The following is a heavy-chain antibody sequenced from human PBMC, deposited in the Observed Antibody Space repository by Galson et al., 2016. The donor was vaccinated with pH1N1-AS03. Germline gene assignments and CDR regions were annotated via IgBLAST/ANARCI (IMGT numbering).Heavy chain of an antibody. CDR3: ARGSGSPHWFDP. CDR2: VGGVDGSL. CDR1: GFTFSHYG. V-gene: IGHV3-23*01. J-gene: IGHJ5*02. Sequence: SLRLSCAASGFTFSHYGIHWVRQAPGKGLEWVSGVGGVDGSLWYAESVKGRFTVSRDNSKGTLDLQMNSLRADDTAVYYCARGSGSPHWFDPWGQGTLVTVSS. D-gene: IGHD3-3*01.